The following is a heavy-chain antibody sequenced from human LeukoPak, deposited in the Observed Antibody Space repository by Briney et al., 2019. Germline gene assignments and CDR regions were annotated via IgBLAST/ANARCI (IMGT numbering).Heavy chain of an antibody. D-gene: IGHD3-16*01. J-gene: IGHJ5*02. CDR2: ISYDGSNK. V-gene: IGHV3-30*18. CDR3: AKARNLYVNYVAYFAP. Sequence: GGSLRLSCAASGFTFTSYAMHWVRQAPGKGLEWVAVISYDGSNKYYADSVKGRFTISRDNSKDTMYLQMNSLRAEDTAVYYCAKARNLYVNYVAYFAPWGRGTLVTVFS. CDR1: GFTFTSYA.